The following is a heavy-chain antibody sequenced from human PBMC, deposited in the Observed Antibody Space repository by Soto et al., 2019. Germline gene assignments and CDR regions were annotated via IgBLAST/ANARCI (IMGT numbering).Heavy chain of an antibody. D-gene: IGHD6-6*01. CDR2: IYYSGST. Sequence: QLQLQESGPGLVKPSETLSLTCTVSGGSISSSSYYWGWIRQPPGKGLEWIGSIYYSGSTYYNPSLKSRVNISVETSKNQFSLKLSSVTAADTAVYYCATNYVAARLGKWDYWGQGTLVTVSS. CDR1: GGSISSSSYY. CDR3: ATNYVAARLGKWDY. J-gene: IGHJ4*02. V-gene: IGHV4-39*01.